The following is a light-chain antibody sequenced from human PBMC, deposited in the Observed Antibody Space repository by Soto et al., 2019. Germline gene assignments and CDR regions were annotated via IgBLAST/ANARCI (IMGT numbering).Light chain of an antibody. V-gene: IGLV1-44*01. CDR3: AAWDDSLNGFV. CDR2: TNN. Sequence: QSVLTQPPSASGAPGQRVTISCSGSSSNIGSNTVNWYQQLPGTAPKLLIYTNNQRPSGVRDRFSGSRSGTSASLAISGLQSKDEADYYCAAWDDSLNGFVFGTGTEVTVL. CDR1: SSNIGSNT. J-gene: IGLJ1*01.